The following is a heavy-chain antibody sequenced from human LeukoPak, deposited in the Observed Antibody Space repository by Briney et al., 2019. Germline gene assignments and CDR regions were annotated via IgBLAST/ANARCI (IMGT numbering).Heavy chain of an antibody. J-gene: IGHJ6*02. V-gene: IGHV4-59*11. CDR3: ARFRVDYDMDV. CDR1: GGSINGHY. Sequence: SETLSLTCTVSGGSINGHYWTWIRQPPGKGLEWIGQIHYSGRADYNPSLKRRVTISVDTSKNQISLNPNSVTAADTAVYYCARFRVDYDMDVWGQGTTVAVSS. CDR2: IHYSGRA.